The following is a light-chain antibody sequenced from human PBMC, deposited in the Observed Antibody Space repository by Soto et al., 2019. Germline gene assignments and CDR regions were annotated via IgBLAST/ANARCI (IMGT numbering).Light chain of an antibody. J-gene: IGKJ4*01. CDR2: GAS. CDR1: QSVSSN. Sequence: EMVMTQSPATLSVSPGERATLSCGASQSVSSNVAWYQQKPGQAPRLLIYGASTRATGIPAKFSGSGSGTEFTLTISSLQSEDFAVSYCQQYNNWPLTFGGGTKVEIK. CDR3: QQYNNWPLT. V-gene: IGKV3-15*01.